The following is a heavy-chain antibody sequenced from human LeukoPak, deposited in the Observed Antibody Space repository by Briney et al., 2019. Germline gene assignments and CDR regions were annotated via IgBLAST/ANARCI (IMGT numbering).Heavy chain of an antibody. D-gene: IGHD2-2*01. V-gene: IGHV4-39*07. CDR3: ARSQPVFDY. CDR1: GGSISSSSYY. J-gene: IGHJ4*02. CDR2: IYYSGST. Sequence: SETLSLTCTVSGGSISSSSYYWGWIRQPPGKGLEWIGNIYYSGSTYYNPSLKSRVTISVDTSKNQFSLKLSSVTAADTAVYYCARSQPVFDYWGQGTLVTVSS.